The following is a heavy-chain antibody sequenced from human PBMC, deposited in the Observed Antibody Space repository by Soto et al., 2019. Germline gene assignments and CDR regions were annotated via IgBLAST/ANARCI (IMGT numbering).Heavy chain of an antibody. CDR3: AIGLYPFYFDY. CDR2: ISAYSGNT. J-gene: IGHJ4*02. CDR1: GYTFTSYG. Sequence: GASLKVSCKVSGYTFTSYGITWVRQAPGQGLEWVAWISAYSGNTNYAQILQDRVTVTTETSTSTASLELRSLRSDDTAVYYCAIGLYPFYFDYWGQGTLVTVSS. V-gene: IGHV1-18*01.